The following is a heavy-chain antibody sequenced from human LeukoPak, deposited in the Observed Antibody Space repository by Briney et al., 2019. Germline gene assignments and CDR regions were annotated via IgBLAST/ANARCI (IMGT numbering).Heavy chain of an antibody. J-gene: IGHJ4*02. D-gene: IGHD3-22*01. V-gene: IGHV4-30-2*01. Sequence: ASETLSLTCAVSGGSISSGGYSWSWIRQPPGKGLEWIGYIYRSGSTYYNPSLKSRVTISVDRSKNQFSLKLSSVTAADTAVYYCAREVVDYDSSGYYFDYWGQGTLVTVSS. CDR1: GGSISSGGYS. CDR2: IYRSGST. CDR3: AREVVDYDSSGYYFDY.